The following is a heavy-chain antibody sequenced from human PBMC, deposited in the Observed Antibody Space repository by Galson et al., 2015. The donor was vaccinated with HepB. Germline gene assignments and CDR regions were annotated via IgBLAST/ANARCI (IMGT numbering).Heavy chain of an antibody. CDR2: LYNSGNT. Sequence: SETLSLTCTVSGASISDYYWSWIRQPPGKGLEWIGNLYNSGNTRYNPSFKGRVTILSDIPKKQFSLKLTSVTAADTAVYYCARDFTVGRYYGLDVWGQGTTVIVSS. D-gene: IGHD1-26*01. CDR1: GASISDYY. CDR3: ARDFTVGRYYGLDV. J-gene: IGHJ6*02. V-gene: IGHV4-59*12.